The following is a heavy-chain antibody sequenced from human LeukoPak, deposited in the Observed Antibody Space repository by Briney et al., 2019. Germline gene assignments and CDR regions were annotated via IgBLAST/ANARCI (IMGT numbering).Heavy chain of an antibody. D-gene: IGHD4-11*01. V-gene: IGHV1-8*03. CDR2: MNPNSGNT. CDR1: GYTFTSYD. J-gene: IGHJ6*03. CDR3: ARDVTTLQNYYYYMDV. Sequence: ASVKVSCKASGYTFTSYDINWVRQATGQGLEWMGWMNPNSGNTGYAQKFQGRVTITRNTSISTAYMELSSLRSDDTAVYYCARDVTTLQNYYYYMDVWGKGTTVTVSS.